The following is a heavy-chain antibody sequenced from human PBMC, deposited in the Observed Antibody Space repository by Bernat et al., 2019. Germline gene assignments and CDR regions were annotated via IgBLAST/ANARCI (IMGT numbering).Heavy chain of an antibody. J-gene: IGHJ5*02. V-gene: IGHV3-9*01. CDR2: ISWTTGYI. D-gene: IGHD4-17*01. CDR1: GFTFDDYT. CDR3: ARYGDYDQFDP. Sequence: EVQLVESGGGLVPPGRSLRLSCAASGFTFDDYTMYWVRQAPGKGLEWVSGISWTTGYIGYADSVKGRFTISRDNAKNSLYLQMNSLRAEDTAVYYCARYGDYDQFDPWGQGTLVTVSS.